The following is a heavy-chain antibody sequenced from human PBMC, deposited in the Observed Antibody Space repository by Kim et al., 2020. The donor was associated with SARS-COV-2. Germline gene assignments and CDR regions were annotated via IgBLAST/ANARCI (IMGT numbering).Heavy chain of an antibody. CDR2: ISSSGSTI. CDR3: ARGGYDYVWGSYRLHKQAYYGMDV. V-gene: IGHV3-11*01. CDR1: GFTFSDYY. J-gene: IGHJ6*02. D-gene: IGHD3-16*02. Sequence: GGSLRLSCAASGFTFSDYYMSWIRQAPGKGLEWVSYISSSGSTIYYADSVKGRFTISRDNAKNSLYLQMNSLRAEDTAVYYCARGGYDYVWGSYRLHKQAYYGMDVWGQGTTVTVSS.